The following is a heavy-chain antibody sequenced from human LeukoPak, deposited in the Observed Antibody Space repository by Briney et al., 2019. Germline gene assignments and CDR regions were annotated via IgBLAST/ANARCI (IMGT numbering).Heavy chain of an antibody. V-gene: IGHV4-30-2*01. J-gene: IGHJ4*02. Sequence: SETLSLTCAVSGVSISSGGYSWSWIRQPPGKGLEWIGYIYHSGSTYYNPSLKSRVTISVDRSKNQFSLSLTSVTAADTAVYYCARGGYHFCGDYWGQGALVTVSS. CDR3: ARGGYHFCGDY. D-gene: IGHD3-3*01. CDR2: IYHSGST. CDR1: GVSISSGGYS.